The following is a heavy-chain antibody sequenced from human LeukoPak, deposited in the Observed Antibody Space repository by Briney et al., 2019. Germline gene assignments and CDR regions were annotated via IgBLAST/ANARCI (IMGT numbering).Heavy chain of an antibody. CDR3: ARALRSMGYYYYYMDV. J-gene: IGHJ6*03. CDR2: IYTSGST. Sequence: PSETLSLTCTVSGGSISGGSYYWSWIRQPAGKGLEWIGRIYTSGSTNYNPSLKSRVTISVDTSKNQFSLKLSSVTAADTAVYYCARALRSMGYYYYYMDVWGKGTTVTVSS. D-gene: IGHD6-6*01. CDR1: GGSISGGSYY. V-gene: IGHV4-61*02.